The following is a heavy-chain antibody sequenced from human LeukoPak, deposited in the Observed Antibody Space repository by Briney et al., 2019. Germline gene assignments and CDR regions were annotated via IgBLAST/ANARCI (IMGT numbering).Heavy chain of an antibody. V-gene: IGHV3-48*03. CDR1: GFTFSNYE. D-gene: IGHD1-7*01. J-gene: IGHJ4*02. CDR3: ARELSGTTSYYFDY. Sequence: GGSLRLSCAASGFTFSNYEMNWVRQAPGKGLEWVSYISTSGNTRYYADSVKGRFTISRDNAKNPLYLQMNSLRVEDTAVYYCARELSGTTSYYFDYWGQGTLVTVSS. CDR2: ISTSGNTR.